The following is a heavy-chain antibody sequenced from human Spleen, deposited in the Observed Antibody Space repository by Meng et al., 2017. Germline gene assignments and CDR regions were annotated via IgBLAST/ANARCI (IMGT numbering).Heavy chain of an antibody. D-gene: IGHD3-22*01. V-gene: IGHV3-74*01. CDR2: INSDGSST. CDR1: GFTFSTFS. Sequence: LSLTCAASGFTFSTFSMYWVRQPPGKGLVWVSRINSDGSSTSYAESVKGRFTISRDNAKNTLYLQMNSLRAEDTAMYYCAGSMIAAFDIWGQGTMVTVSS. CDR3: AGSMIAAFDI. J-gene: IGHJ3*02.